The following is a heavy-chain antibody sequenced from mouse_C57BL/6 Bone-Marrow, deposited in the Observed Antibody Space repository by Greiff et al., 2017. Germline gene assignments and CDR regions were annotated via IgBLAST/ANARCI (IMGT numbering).Heavy chain of an antibody. V-gene: IGHV5-6*01. Sequence: EVQGVESGGDLVKPGGSLKLSCAASGFTFSSYGMSWVRQTPDKRLEWVATISSGGSYTYYPDSVKGRFTISRDNAKNTLYLQMSSLKSEDTAMYYCASGYGSSYVWFAYWGQGTLGTVAA. CDR2: ISSGGSYT. CDR1: GFTFSSYG. J-gene: IGHJ3*01. D-gene: IGHD1-1*01. CDR3: ASGYGSSYVWFAY.